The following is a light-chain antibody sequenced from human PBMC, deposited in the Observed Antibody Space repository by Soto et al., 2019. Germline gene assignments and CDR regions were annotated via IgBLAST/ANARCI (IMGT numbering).Light chain of an antibody. Sequence: EIVMTQSPATLSLSPGERATLSCRASQSVSRNYVAWYQQKPGQAPRLLIYGASSRASGIPDRLSGSGSGADFTLSITRLEPEDFALYYCEQYGSTPLTFGGGTKVDI. J-gene: IGKJ4*01. V-gene: IGKV3-20*01. CDR1: QSVSRNY. CDR3: EQYGSTPLT. CDR2: GAS.